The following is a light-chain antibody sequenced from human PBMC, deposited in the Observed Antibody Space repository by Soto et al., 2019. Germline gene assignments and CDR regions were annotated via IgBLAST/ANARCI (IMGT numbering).Light chain of an antibody. CDR2: AAS. Sequence: IQLTQSPSYLSASVGDRVTITCRASQGISSYLAWYQQEAGKAPKLLIYAASTLQSGVPARFSGSGSGTDVTLTISSLQPEDAATYYCQQLSGYPITFGQGTRLEIK. CDR1: QGISSY. J-gene: IGKJ5*01. V-gene: IGKV1-9*01. CDR3: QQLSGYPIT.